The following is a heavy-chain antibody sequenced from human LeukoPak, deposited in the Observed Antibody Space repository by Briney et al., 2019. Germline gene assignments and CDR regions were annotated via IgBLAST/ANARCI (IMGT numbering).Heavy chain of an antibody. V-gene: IGHV4-34*01. CDR2: INHTGST. Sequence: SETLSLTCAVYGGSFSGYYWSWIRQPPGKGLEWIGEINHTGSTNYNPSRKRRVTISVDTSKNQFSLKLSSVTAADTAVYYCARGSGSYYAAFDYWGQGTLVTVSS. CDR3: ARGSGSYYAAFDY. CDR1: GGSFSGYY. D-gene: IGHD1-26*01. J-gene: IGHJ4*02.